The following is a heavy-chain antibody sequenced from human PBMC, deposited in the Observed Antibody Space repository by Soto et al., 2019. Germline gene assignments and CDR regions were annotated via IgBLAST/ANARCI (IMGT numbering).Heavy chain of an antibody. D-gene: IGHD6-13*01. J-gene: IGHJ4*02. Sequence: PGGSLRLSCAASGFTFSSYAMSWVRQAPGKGLEWVSAIIVSGGSTYYADSVKGLFTISRDNSKNTLYLQLNSLRAEDTAVYYCAKEEGIAAAGPFDYWGQGTLVTVSS. CDR2: IIVSGGST. V-gene: IGHV3-23*01. CDR1: GFTFSSYA. CDR3: AKEEGIAAAGPFDY.